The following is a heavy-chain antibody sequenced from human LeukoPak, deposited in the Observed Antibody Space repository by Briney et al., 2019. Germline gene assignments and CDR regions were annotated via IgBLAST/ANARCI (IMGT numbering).Heavy chain of an antibody. V-gene: IGHV1-2*02. J-gene: IGHJ3*02. CDR3: ARDGSSTHDAFDI. CDR2: INPNSGGT. CDR1: GYTFTGYY. D-gene: IGHD1-26*01. Sequence: ASVKVSCKASGYTFTGYYMHWVRQAPGQGLEWMGWINPNSGGTNYAQKFQGRVTMTRDTSISTAYMELRSLRSDDTAVYYCARDGSSTHDAFDIWGQGTMVTVSS.